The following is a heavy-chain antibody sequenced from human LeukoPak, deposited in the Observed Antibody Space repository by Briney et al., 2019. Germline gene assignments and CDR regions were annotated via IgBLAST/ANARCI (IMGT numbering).Heavy chain of an antibody. CDR3: AKDRIWRRYSYALYYFDY. CDR1: GFTFSSYA. D-gene: IGHD5-18*01. CDR2: ISGSGGST. V-gene: IGHV3-23*01. Sequence: GGSLRLSCAASGFTFSSYAMSWVRQAPGKGLEWVSAISGSGGSTYYADSVKGRFTISRDNSKNTLYLQMNSLRAEDTAVYYCAKDRIWRRYSYALYYFDYWGQGTLVTVSS. J-gene: IGHJ4*02.